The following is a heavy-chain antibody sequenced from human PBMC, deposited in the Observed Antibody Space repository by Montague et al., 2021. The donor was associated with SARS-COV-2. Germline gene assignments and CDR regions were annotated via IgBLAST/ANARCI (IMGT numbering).Heavy chain of an antibody. D-gene: IGHD4-17*01. CDR1: GDSIGSNGYY. J-gene: IGHJ4*02. CDR2: IYSGGTVSYSGTT. V-gene: IGHV4-39*01. CDR3: ARGTRHDYGDSDYFDY. Sequence: SETLSLTCSVSGDSIGSNGYYWDWIRQSPGKGLEWIGTIYSGGTVSYSGTTYYNPSLNSRVTISVDTSKDQFSLKLTSVTASDTAVYYCARGTRHDYGDSDYFDYWGQGALDTVSS.